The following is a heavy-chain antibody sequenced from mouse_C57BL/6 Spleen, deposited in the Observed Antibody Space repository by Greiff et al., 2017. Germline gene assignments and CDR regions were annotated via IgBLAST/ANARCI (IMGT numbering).Heavy chain of an antibody. CDR3: ARTAQAHYFDY. Sequence: VQLVESGAELVKPGASVKISCKASGYAFSSYWMNWVKQRPGKGLEWIGQIYPGDGDTNYNGKFKGKATLTADKSSSTAYMQLSSLTSEDSAVYFCARTAQAHYFDYWGQGTTLTVSS. V-gene: IGHV1-80*01. CDR2: IYPGDGDT. CDR1: GYAFSSYW. D-gene: IGHD3-2*02. J-gene: IGHJ2*01.